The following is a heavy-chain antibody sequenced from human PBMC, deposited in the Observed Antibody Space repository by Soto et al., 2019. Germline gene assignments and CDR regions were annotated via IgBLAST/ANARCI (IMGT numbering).Heavy chain of an antibody. CDR3: SRINQWLKKGLEY. CDR1: GGSITSGNW. Sequence: QLQESGPGLVKPSGTLSLNCAVSGGSITSGNWWTWVRQPPGKGLEWIGEIYHSGRTNYNPSLKSRVNISVDKAQIQFSLKMSAVTAADTAFYYCSRINQWLKKGLEYWGQGTLITVSA. CDR2: IYHSGRT. D-gene: IGHD6-19*01. V-gene: IGHV4-4*02. J-gene: IGHJ4*02.